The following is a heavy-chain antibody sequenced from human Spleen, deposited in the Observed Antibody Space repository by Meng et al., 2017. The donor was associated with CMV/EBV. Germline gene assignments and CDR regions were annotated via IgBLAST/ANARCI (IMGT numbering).Heavy chain of an antibody. CDR1: GFTFSNYG. J-gene: IGHJ4*02. D-gene: IGHD4-11*01. V-gene: IGHV3-33*06. CDR2: IWSDGSNK. Sequence: AASGFTFSNYGMHWVRQAPGKGLEWVAVIWSDGSNKYYADSVKGRFTISRDNSKNTLYLQMNSLRAEDTALYYCAKSPGTTVVSFDYWGQGTLVTVSS. CDR3: AKSPGTTVVSFDY.